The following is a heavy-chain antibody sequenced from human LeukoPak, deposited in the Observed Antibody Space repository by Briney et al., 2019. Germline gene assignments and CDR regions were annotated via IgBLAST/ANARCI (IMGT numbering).Heavy chain of an antibody. CDR1: GYSISSGYY. CDR2: IYHSGST. Sequence: SETLSLTCAVSGYSISSGYYWGWIRQPPGKGLEWIGSIYHSGSTYYNPPLKSRVTISVDTSKNQFSLKLSSVTAADTAVYYCARSVRGVIIGTFFDYWGQGTLVTVSS. D-gene: IGHD3-10*01. CDR3: ARSVRGVIIGTFFDY. J-gene: IGHJ4*02. V-gene: IGHV4-38-2*01.